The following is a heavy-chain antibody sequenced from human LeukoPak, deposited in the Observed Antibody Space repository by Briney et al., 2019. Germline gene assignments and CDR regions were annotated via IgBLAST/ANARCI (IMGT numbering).Heavy chain of an antibody. CDR3: AREATDSSSWPIDC. D-gene: IGHD6-13*01. V-gene: IGHV4-61*02. Sequence: SETLSLTCTVSGGSISSGSYYWSWIRQPTGKGLEWIGRIYTSGSTNYNPSLKSRVTISVDTSKNQFSLKLSSVTAADTAVYYCAREATDSSSWPIDCWGQGTLVTVSS. J-gene: IGHJ4*02. CDR1: GGSISSGSYY. CDR2: IYTSGST.